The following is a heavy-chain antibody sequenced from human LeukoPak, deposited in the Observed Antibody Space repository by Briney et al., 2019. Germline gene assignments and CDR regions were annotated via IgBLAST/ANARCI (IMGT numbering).Heavy chain of an antibody. D-gene: IGHD3-16*01. V-gene: IGHV4-59*01. CDR2: IYYSGST. Sequence: SETLSLTCTVSGGSISSYYWGWIRQPPGKGLEWIGYIYYSGSTNYNPSLKSRVTISVHTSKNQFSLKLSSVTAADTAVYYCARETSQKGAHYMDVWGKGTTVTISS. J-gene: IGHJ6*03. CDR1: GGSISSYY. CDR3: ARETSQKGAHYMDV.